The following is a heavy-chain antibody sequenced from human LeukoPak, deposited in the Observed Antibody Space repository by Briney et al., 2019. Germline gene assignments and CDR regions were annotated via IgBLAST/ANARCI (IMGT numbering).Heavy chain of an antibody. V-gene: IGHV3-23*01. CDR3: AKGGGDFWSGYSQYFDY. CDR2: ISGSGGSI. D-gene: IGHD3-3*01. J-gene: IGHJ4*02. CDR1: GFTFSNYA. Sequence: GGSLRLSCAASGFTFSNYAMSWVRQAPGKGLEWVSSISGSGGSIPYADSVKGRFIISRDKSKNTLYLQMNSLRAEDTALYYCAKGGGDFWSGYSQYFDYWGQGTLVTVSS.